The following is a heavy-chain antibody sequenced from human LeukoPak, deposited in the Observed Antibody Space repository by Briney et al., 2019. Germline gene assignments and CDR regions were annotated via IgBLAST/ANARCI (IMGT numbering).Heavy chain of an antibody. CDR1: GYTFTSYD. D-gene: IGHD2-15*01. CDR2: MNPNSGNT. J-gene: IGHJ4*02. V-gene: IGHV1-8*01. CDR3: ARGSYLRGVVVAANPAV. Sequence: ASVKVSCKASGYTFTSYDINWVRQATGQGLEWMGWMNPNSGNTGYAQKFQGRVTMTKNTPISTAYMELSSLRSEDTAVYYCARGSYLRGVVVAANPAVWGQGNLVTVSS.